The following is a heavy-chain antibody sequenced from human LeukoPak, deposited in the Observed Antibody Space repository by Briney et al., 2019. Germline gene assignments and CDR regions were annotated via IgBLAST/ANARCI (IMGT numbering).Heavy chain of an antibody. V-gene: IGHV3-7*01. J-gene: IGHJ4*02. CDR2: IKQDGSEK. CDR3: ARVVVVIAAPYYFDY. CDR1: GFTFSSYW. D-gene: IGHD2-15*01. Sequence: PGGSLRLSCAASGFTFSSYWMSWVRQAPGKGLEWVANIKQDGSEKYYVDSVKGRFTISRDNAKNSLYLQMNSLRAEDTAVYYCARVVVVIAAPYYFDYWGQGTLVTVSS.